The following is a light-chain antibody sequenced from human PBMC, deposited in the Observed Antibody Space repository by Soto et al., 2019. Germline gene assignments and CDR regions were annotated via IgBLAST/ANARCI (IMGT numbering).Light chain of an antibody. CDR3: ATWEDSLNAYV. CDR1: TSNLGSNT. J-gene: IGLJ1*01. CDR2: SNN. Sequence: QSVLTQTPSASGTPGQRVTISCSGRTSNLGSNTVHWYQQLPGTAPKRLIHSNNQRPSGVPDRFSGSKSGTSASLAISGLQSEDEANYYCATWEDSLNAYVFGTGTKVTVL. V-gene: IGLV1-44*01.